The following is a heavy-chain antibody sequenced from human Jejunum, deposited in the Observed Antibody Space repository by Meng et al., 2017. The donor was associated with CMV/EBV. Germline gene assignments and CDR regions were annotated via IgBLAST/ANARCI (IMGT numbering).Heavy chain of an antibody. V-gene: IGHV1-69*05. J-gene: IGHJ5*02. CDR1: NYA. Sequence: NYAVSWVRPAAGQGREWMGGIITKSGTTNYAQKFQGRVTITTDESTSTAYMELSSMRSEDTATDFCARDRRCNSPICYKVGLGWFDPWGQGTLVTVSS. CDR3: ARDRRCNSPICYKVGLGWFDP. D-gene: IGHD2-2*02. CDR2: IITKSGTT.